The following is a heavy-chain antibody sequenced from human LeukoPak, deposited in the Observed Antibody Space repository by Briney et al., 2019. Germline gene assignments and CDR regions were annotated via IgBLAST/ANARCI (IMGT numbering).Heavy chain of an antibody. Sequence: ASVKVSCKASGYTFTGYYMHWVRQAPGQGLEWMGIINPSGGSTTYAQKFQGRVTMTRDTSTSTVYMELSSLRSEDTAVYYCARRYFLDFHFDYWGQGTLVTVSS. D-gene: IGHD3/OR15-3a*01. CDR2: INPSGGST. J-gene: IGHJ4*02. CDR1: GYTFTGYY. V-gene: IGHV1-46*01. CDR3: ARRYFLDFHFDY.